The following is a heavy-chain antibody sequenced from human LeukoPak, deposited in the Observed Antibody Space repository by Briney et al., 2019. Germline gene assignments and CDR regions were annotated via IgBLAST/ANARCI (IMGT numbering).Heavy chain of an antibody. D-gene: IGHD2/OR15-2a*01. CDR3: AREIYGGYFDY. CDR2: IYYSGST. V-gene: IGHV4-31*03. J-gene: IGHJ4*02. CDR1: GGSISSGGYY. Sequence: KASETLSLTCTVSGGSISSGGYYWSWIRQHPGKGLEWIGYIYYSGSTYYNPSLKSRVTISVDTSENQFSLKLSSVTAADTAVYYCAREIYGGYFDYWGQGTLVTVSS.